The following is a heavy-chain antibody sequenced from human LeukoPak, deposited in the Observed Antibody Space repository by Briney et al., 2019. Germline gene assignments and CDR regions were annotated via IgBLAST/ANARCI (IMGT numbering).Heavy chain of an antibody. CDR2: IIPIFGTA. V-gene: IGHV1-69*01. Sequence: SLKVSCKACGGTFSSYAISWVRQAPGQGLEWMGGIIPIFGTANYAQKFQGRVTITADESTSTAYMELSSLRSEDTAVYYCARDRVVGATGAHNWFDPWGQGTLVTVSS. J-gene: IGHJ5*02. CDR3: ARDRVVGATGAHNWFDP. D-gene: IGHD1-26*01. CDR1: GGTFSSYA.